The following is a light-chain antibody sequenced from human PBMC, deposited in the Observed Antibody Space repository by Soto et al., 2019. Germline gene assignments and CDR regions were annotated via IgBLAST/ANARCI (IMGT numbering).Light chain of an antibody. CDR3: QQRKDYPLT. CDR2: AAS. V-gene: IGKV1-9*01. J-gene: IGKJ4*01. Sequence: DIQLTQSPSFLSASVGDRVTLTCRASQGISSYLAWFQQKPGRAPKLLVYAASTLQSGVPSRFSGSGSGTEFTLTISSLQPEDFATYYCQQRKDYPLTFGGGTKVEIK. CDR1: QGISSY.